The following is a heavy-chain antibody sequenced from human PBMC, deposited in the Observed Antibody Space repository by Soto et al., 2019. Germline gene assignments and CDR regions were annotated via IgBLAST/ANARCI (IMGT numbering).Heavy chain of an antibody. D-gene: IGHD6-19*01. CDR1: GFTFSSYA. J-gene: IGHJ4*02. CDR3: SKTTTALIAVAPRGLFDY. CDR2: ISGSGGSI. Sequence: EVQLLESGGGLVQPGGSLRLSCAASGFTFSSYAMNWVRQAPGKGLEWVSAISGSGGSIYYADSVKGRFTISRDNSKNMLFLQMNSLRAEDTAVYYCSKTTTALIAVAPRGLFDYWGQGTLVTVSS. V-gene: IGHV3-23*01.